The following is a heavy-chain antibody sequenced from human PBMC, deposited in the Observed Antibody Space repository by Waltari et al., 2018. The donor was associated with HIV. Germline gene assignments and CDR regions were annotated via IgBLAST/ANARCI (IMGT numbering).Heavy chain of an antibody. D-gene: IGHD3-3*01. V-gene: IGHV3-7*01. CDR2: IKEDGSET. CDR1: GFSFSNYG. J-gene: IGHJ4*02. CDR3: VRGEKERMLRFLEYLPSGNFDY. Sequence: EVQLVESGGGLVRPGGSLRLSCEASGFSFSNYGMHWVRQSPGKGLEWVAKIKEDGSETHYVDSVKGRLTISRDDAKNSLYLQMNSLTADDTAVYFCVRGEKERMLRFLEYLPSGNFDYWGQGTLVTVSS.